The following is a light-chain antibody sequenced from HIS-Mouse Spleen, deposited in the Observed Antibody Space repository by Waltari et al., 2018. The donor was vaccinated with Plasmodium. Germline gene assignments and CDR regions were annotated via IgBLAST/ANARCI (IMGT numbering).Light chain of an antibody. Sequence: EIVMTQSPATLSVSPGVRATLSCRASQCVSIILAWYQQKPGQAPRLLIYGASTRATGIPARFSGSGSGTEFTLTISSMQSEDFAVYYCQQYNNWPPGNTFGQGTKLEIK. J-gene: IGKJ2*01. V-gene: IGKV3-15*01. CDR1: QCVSII. CDR3: QQYNNWPPGNT. CDR2: GAS.